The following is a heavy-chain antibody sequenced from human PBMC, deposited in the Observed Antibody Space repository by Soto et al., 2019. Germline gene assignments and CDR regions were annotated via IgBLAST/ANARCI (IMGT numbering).Heavy chain of an antibody. J-gene: IGHJ6*03. Sequence: QVQLVESGGGLVKPGGSLRLSCAASGFTFSAYYMSWIRQAPGKGLEWGSYISSPGSTIYDADSVKRRFTISGDNAKNTLDLQMNSLRAEDTDVYYCARDGPFIGSAAHTYYYYYYKDVWGNGTTVTVSS. CDR1: GFTFSAYY. CDR3: ARDGPFIGSAAHTYYYYYYKDV. CDR2: ISSPGSTI. D-gene: IGHD3-10*01. V-gene: IGHV3-11*01.